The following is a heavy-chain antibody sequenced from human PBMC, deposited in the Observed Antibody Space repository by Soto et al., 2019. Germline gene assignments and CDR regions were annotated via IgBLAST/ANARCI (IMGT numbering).Heavy chain of an antibody. D-gene: IGHD3-3*01. CDR1: GFTFSGSA. Sequence: EVQLVESGGGLVQPGGSLKLSCAASGFTFSGSAMHWVRQASGKRLEWVGRIRSKGNNYATAYGASLKGRFTISRDDSKNTAYLQMNSLNTEDTAVYHCSRQASDFWSGKPQYYLDVWGKGTTVTVSS. CDR2: IRSKGNNYAT. CDR3: SRQASDFWSGKPQYYLDV. J-gene: IGHJ6*03. V-gene: IGHV3-73*01.